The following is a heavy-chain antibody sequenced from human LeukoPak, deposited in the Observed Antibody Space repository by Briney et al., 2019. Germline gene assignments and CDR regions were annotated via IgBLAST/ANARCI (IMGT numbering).Heavy chain of an antibody. CDR1: GGSISTYY. CDR3: ARIYYDSGAYYRRAFDI. Sequence: SETLSLTCTVSGGSISTYYWSWIRQPPGKGLEWIAYIYNSGSTNSNPSLKSRVTISADTSKNQFSLRLSSVTAADTAVYYCARIYYDSGAYYRRAFDIWGQGTMVSVSS. V-gene: IGHV4-59*01. D-gene: IGHD3-22*01. J-gene: IGHJ3*02. CDR2: IYNSGST.